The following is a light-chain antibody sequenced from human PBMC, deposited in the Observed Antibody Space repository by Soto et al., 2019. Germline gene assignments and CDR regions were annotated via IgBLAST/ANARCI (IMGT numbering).Light chain of an antibody. V-gene: IGKV3-20*01. CDR3: EQYGSSPWT. J-gene: IGKJ1*01. CDR1: QSVSSSY. CDR2: GAS. Sequence: EIVLTQSPGTLSLSPGERATLSCRASQSVSSSYLAWYQQTPGQAPSLLIYGASNRATGIPDRFSGSGSGTEFALSISRREPEDFAVYYCEQYGSSPWTFGQGTKVEIK.